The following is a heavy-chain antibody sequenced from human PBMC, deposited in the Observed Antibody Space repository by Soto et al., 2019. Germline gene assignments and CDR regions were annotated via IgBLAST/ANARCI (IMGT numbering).Heavy chain of an antibody. V-gene: IGHV3-23*01. J-gene: IGHJ4*02. CDR2: ISGSGGST. Sequence: GGSLTLSCAASGFTFSSYAMSWVRQAPGKGLEWVSAISGSGGSTYYADSMKGRFTISRDNSKHTPYLQMNSLRAEDTAVYYCAKGPYDSSGYYLPDYWGQGTMVTVSS. D-gene: IGHD3-22*01. CDR3: AKGPYDSSGYYLPDY. CDR1: GFTFSSYA.